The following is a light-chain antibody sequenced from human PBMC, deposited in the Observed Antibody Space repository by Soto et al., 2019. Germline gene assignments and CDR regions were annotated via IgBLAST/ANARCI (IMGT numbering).Light chain of an antibody. CDR2: DAS. CDR3: QQYQSLPFT. CDR1: QDISDY. V-gene: IGKV1-33*01. Sequence: DIQMTQSPSSLSASVGDRVTITCPASQDISDYLNWYHQKPGKAPQFLIYDASYLETGVPSRFSGSGSGTDFTFTISSLQPEDIGTYYCQQYQSLPFTFGPGTTVDIK. J-gene: IGKJ3*01.